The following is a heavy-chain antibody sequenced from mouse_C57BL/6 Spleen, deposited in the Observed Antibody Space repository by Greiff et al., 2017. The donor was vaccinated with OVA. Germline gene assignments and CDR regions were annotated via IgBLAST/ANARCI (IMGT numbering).Heavy chain of an antibody. CDR3: ARQRDGYYDV. V-gene: IGHV1-52*01. Sequence: QVQLKQPGAELVRPGSSVKLSCKASGYTFTSYWMHWVKQRPIQGLEWIGNIDPSDSETHYNQKFKDKATWTVDKSSSTAYMQLSSLTSEDSAVYYCARQRDGYYDVWGTGTTVTVSS. J-gene: IGHJ1*03. CDR1: GYTFTSYW. D-gene: IGHD2-3*01. CDR2: IDPSDSET.